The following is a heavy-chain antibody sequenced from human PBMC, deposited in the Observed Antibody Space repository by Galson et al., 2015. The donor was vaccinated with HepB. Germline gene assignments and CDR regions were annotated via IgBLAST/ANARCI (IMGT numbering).Heavy chain of an antibody. D-gene: IGHD4-23*01. CDR3: ARVIYGGHPCYFDY. V-gene: IGHV1-3*01. CDR2: ISPDSGNT. Sequence: SVKVSCKASGYTFTSYAINWVRQAPGQGLEWMGWISPDSGNTNYSQKFQGRVTITRDTSASTAYMELSSLRSEDTAVYYCARVIYGGHPCYFDYWGQGTLVTVSS. J-gene: IGHJ4*02. CDR1: GYTFTSYA.